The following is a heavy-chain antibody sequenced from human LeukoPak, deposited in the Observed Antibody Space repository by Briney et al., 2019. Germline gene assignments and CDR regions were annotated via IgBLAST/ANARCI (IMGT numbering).Heavy chain of an antibody. J-gene: IGHJ4*02. Sequence: GGSLRLSCAAFGFTFSSYAVSWVRQAPGKGLEWVSAISGSGGRTYYADSVKGRFTISRDNSKNTLYLQMNSLRAEDTAVYYCAKDFRRPFDYWGQGTLVTVSS. CDR3: AKDFRRPFDY. CDR1: GFTFSSYA. CDR2: ISGSGGRT. V-gene: IGHV3-23*01.